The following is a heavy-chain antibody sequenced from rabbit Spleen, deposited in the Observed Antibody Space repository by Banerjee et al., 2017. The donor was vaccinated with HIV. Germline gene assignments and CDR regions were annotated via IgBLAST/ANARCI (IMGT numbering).Heavy chain of an antibody. CDR3: ARDAGTSFSTYGMDL. J-gene: IGHJ6*01. D-gene: IGHD8-1*01. Sequence: QEQLKESGGGLVQPGGSLTLSCKASGFDFSRTGVSWVRQAPGKELEWIGCIAAGSSGSTYYASWAKGRFTISKTSSTTVTLQMTSLTAADTATYFCARDAGTSFSTYGMDLWGPGTLVTVS. V-gene: IGHV1S45*01. CDR1: GFDFSRTG. CDR2: IAAGSSGST.